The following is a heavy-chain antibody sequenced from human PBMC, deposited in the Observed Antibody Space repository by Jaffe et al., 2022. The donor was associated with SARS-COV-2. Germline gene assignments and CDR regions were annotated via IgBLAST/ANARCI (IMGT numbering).Heavy chain of an antibody. CDR1: GYSFTSYW. J-gene: IGHJ3*02. CDR2: IDPSDSYT. V-gene: IGHV5-10-1*03. D-gene: IGHD2-15*01. CDR3: ARLAADCSGGSCLYAFDI. Sequence: EVQLVQSGAEVKKPGESLRISCKGSGYSFTSYWISWVRQMPGKGLEWMGRIDPSDSYTNYSPSFQGHVTISADKSISTAYLQWSSLKASDTAMYYCARLAADCSGGSCLYAFDIWGQGTMVTVSS.